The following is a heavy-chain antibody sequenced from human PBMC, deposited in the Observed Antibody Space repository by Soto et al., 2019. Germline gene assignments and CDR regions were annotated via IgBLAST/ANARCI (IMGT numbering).Heavy chain of an antibody. D-gene: IGHD3-10*01. Sequence: QVQLQESGPGLVKPSETLSLTCTVSGGSISSYYWSWIRQPPGKGLEWIGYIYYSGSTNYNPALXGRVXIXPDTSKNQFSLKLSSVTAADTAVYYCARRYGSFFDIWGQGTMVTVSS. CDR3: ARRYGSFFDI. CDR1: GGSISSYY. J-gene: IGHJ3*02. CDR2: IYYSGST. V-gene: IGHV4-59*08.